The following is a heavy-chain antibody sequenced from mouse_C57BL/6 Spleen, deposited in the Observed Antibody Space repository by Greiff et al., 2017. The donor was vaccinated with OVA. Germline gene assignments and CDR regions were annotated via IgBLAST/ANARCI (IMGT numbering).Heavy chain of an antibody. D-gene: IGHD1-1*01. CDR3: ARSPIYYYGSSLYAMDY. V-gene: IGHV7-3*01. CDR1: GFTFTDYY. Sequence: EVNVVESGGGLVQPGGSLSLSCAASGFTFTDYYMSWVRQPPGKALEWLGFIRNKANGYTTEYSASVKGRFTISRDNSHSILYLQMNALRAEDSATYYCARSPIYYYGSSLYAMDYWGQGTSVTVSS. J-gene: IGHJ4*01. CDR2: IRNKANGYTT.